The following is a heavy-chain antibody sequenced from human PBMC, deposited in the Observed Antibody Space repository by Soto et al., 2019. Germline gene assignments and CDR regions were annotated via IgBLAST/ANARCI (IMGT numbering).Heavy chain of an antibody. CDR2: PPFSGYT. D-gene: IGHD3-22*01. CDR1: GDSVSGGDSY. Sequence: QVQLQESGPGLVKPSQTLSLTCTVSGDSVSGGDSYWSWIRQPPGKALECIGYPPFSGYTSYTPSLKRRVTISVDMSKSQFSLRLTSVTAADTAIYYCVRGGNPYHYATSGPGTFDKWGQGTLVSVSS. V-gene: IGHV4-30-4*01. CDR3: VRGGNPYHYATSGPGTFDK. J-gene: IGHJ4*02.